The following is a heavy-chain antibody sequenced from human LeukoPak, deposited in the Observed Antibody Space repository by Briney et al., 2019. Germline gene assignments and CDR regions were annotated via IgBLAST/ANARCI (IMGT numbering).Heavy chain of an antibody. CDR1: GYTFTSYG. J-gene: IGHJ4*02. Sequence: ASVKVSCKASGYTFTSYGITWVRQAPGQGLEWMGWISAYNGNTNYAQKLQGRVTMTTDTSTSTAYMELRSLRSDDTAVYYCARDGGTTVTEYYFDYWGQGTLVTVSS. V-gene: IGHV1-18*01. CDR2: ISAYNGNT. CDR3: ARDGGTTVTEYYFDY. D-gene: IGHD4-17*01.